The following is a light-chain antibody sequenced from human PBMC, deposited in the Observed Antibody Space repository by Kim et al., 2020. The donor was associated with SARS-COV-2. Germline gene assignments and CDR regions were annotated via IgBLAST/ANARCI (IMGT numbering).Light chain of an antibody. J-gene: IGLJ1*01. V-gene: IGLV3-1*01. CDR1: KLGDKY. CDR2: QDT. CDR3: QTWERRNYV. Sequence: SYELTQPPSVSVSPGQTASISCFGDKLGDKYVCWYQQKPGQSPVLVISQDTKRPSGIPERFSGSNSGNAATLTISGTQPMDEADYYCQTWERRNYVFG.